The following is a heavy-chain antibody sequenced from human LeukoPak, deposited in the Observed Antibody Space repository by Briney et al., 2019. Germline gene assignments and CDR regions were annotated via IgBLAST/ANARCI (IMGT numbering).Heavy chain of an antibody. CDR2: IYSSGST. D-gene: IGHD3-16*01. Sequence: SETLSLTCTISGASISDYCWSWIRQSPGKGLEWIGYIYSSGSTNYNPSLNSRVTISVDTSKKHFSLKLTSVTAADTAVYYCASTLITFGGLMTFYFDSWGREPWSPSPQ. J-gene: IGHJ4*02. CDR1: GASISDYC. CDR3: ASTLITFGGLMTFYFDS. V-gene: IGHV4-59*01.